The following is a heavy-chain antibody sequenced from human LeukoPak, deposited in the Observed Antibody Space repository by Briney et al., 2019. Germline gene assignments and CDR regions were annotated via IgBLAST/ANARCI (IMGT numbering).Heavy chain of an antibody. D-gene: IGHD6-13*01. CDR3: ARVTGYMTEDYFDY. J-gene: IGHJ4*02. Sequence: SETLSLTCIVSGDSISGSDYYWGWIRQPPGKGLEWIGSFYYSGSTYYNPSLKSRVTISVDTSKNQFSLKLSSVTAADTAVYYCARVTGYMTEDYFDYWGQGTLITVSS. V-gene: IGHV4-39*07. CDR2: FYYSGST. CDR1: GDSISGSDYY.